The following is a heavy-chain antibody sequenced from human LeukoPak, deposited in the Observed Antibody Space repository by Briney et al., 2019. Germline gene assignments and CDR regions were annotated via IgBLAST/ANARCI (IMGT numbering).Heavy chain of an antibody. CDR2: ISYSGNT. Sequence: PSETLSLTCTVSIGTISSSSYYWGWIRQPPGRGLEWIGSISYSGNTYYNASLKSRVIISVDTSTDQFSLKVRFVTAADTAAYYCARHDCGGDCYSSGLIDYWGQGILVTVSS. J-gene: IGHJ4*02. V-gene: IGHV4-39*01. CDR3: ARHDCGGDCYSSGLIDY. CDR1: IGTISSSSYY. D-gene: IGHD2-21*02.